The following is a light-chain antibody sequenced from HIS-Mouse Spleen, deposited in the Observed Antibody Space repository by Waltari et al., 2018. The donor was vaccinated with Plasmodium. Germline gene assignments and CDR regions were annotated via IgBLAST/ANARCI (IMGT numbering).Light chain of an antibody. CDR2: DAS. CDR3: QQRSNWIT. CDR1: HSVSSY. J-gene: IGKJ5*01. V-gene: IGKV3-11*01. Sequence: EIVLTQSPATLSASPGGRATISCRASHSVSSYLACYQQKPGQAPSLLIYDASHRATGIPARFSGSGSGTDFTLTISSLEPEDFAVYYCQQRSNWITFGQGTRLEIK.